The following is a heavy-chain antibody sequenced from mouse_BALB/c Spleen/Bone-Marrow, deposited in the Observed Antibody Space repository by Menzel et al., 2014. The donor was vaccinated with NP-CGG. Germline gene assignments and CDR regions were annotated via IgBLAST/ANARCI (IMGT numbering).Heavy chain of an antibody. CDR2: IDPANGNT. J-gene: IGHJ3*01. V-gene: IGHV14-3*02. CDR1: GFNIKDTY. D-gene: IGHD1-1*01. CDR3: ASNYYGSSSFAY. Sequence: EVKLLEPGAELVKPGASVKLSCTASGFNIKDTYMHWVKQRPEQGLEWIGRIDPANGNTKYDPKFQGKATITADTSSNTAYLQLSSLTSEDTAVYYCASNYYGSSSFAYWGQGTLVTVSA.